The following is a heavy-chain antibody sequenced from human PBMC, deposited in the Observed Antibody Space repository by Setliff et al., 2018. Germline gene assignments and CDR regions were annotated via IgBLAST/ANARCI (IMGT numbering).Heavy chain of an antibody. D-gene: IGHD4-17*01. V-gene: IGHV4-4*07. J-gene: IGHJ3*01. CDR1: GASVINYY. CDR3: VRVGREYGDSGGHDAFRN. Sequence: SETLSLTCNVYGASVINYYWNWIRQSAGKGLEWLGRIYSDGRSSYNPSLKSRISMSLDASKNEIFLKMSSLTAADTARYYCVRVGREYGDSGGHDAFRNWGQGKMVTFS. CDR2: IYSDGRS.